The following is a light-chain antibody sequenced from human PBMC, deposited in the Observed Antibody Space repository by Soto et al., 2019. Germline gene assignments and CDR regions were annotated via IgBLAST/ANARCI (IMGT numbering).Light chain of an antibody. V-gene: IGLV2-14*01. Sequence: QSALTQPASVSGSPGQSITMSCTGTSSDVGGYNYVSWYQHHPGKAPKLIIHEVSNRPSGVSSRFSGSKSGNTASLTISGLQAEDEADYYCTSCTSTDTPPVIFGGGTKLTVL. CDR2: EVS. J-gene: IGLJ2*01. CDR1: SSDVGGYNY. CDR3: TSCTSTDTPPVI.